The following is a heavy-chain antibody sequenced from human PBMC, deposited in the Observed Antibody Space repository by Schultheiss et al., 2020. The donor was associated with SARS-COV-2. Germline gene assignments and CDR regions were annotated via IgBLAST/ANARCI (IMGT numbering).Heavy chain of an antibody. D-gene: IGHD3-3*01. V-gene: IGHV3-74*01. CDR2: INSDGSST. CDR1: GFTFSSYW. J-gene: IGHJ6*02. Sequence: GESLKISCAASGFTFSSYWMHWVRQAPGKGLVWVSRINSDGSSTSYADSVKGRFTISRDNAKNSLYLQMNSLRAEDTAVYYCARETYYDFWSGYYYGMDVWGQGTTVTVSS. CDR3: ARETYYDFWSGYYYGMDV.